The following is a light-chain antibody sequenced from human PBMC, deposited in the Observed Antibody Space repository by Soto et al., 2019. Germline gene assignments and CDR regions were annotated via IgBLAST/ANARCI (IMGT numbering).Light chain of an antibody. V-gene: IGLV2-14*01. CDR3: SSYTSSSDLDV. CDR1: RSDVGGYNY. J-gene: IGLJ1*01. CDR2: DVS. Sequence: QFVLTQPASVSGSPGQSITISCTGTRSDVGGYNYVSWYQQHPGKAPKLMIYDVSNRPSGVSNRFSGSKSGNTASLTISGLQAEDEADYYCSSYTSSSDLDVFGTGTKVTVL.